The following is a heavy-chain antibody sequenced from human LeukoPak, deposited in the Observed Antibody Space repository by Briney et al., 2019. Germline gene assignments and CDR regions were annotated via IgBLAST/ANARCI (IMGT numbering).Heavy chain of an antibody. V-gene: IGHV3-7*01. D-gene: IGHD3-16*01. CDR3: AAGGDAFDI. CDR2: IKTDGSEK. J-gene: IGHJ3*02. CDR1: GFTFSNYW. Sequence: GGSLRLSCEGSGFTFSNYWMGWVRQAPGKGLQWVANIKTDGSEKYYVDSVKGRFTISRDNAKNSLYLQMDSLRAEDTAVYYCAAGGDAFDIWGQGTMVTVSS.